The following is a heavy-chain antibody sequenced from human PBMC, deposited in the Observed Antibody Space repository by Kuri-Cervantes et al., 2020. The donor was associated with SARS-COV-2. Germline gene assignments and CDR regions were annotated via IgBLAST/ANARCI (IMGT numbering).Heavy chain of an antibody. CDR2: IYHSGST. CDR3: ARGRIAAAYNWFDP. Sequence: SETLSLTCAVSGGSISSSNWWSWVRQPPGKGLEWIGEIYHSGSTNYNPSLKSRVTISVDTSKNQFSLKLSSVTAADTAVYYCARGRIAAAYNWFDPWGLGTLVPVAS. J-gene: IGHJ5*02. CDR1: GGSISSSNW. V-gene: IGHV4-4*02. D-gene: IGHD6-13*01.